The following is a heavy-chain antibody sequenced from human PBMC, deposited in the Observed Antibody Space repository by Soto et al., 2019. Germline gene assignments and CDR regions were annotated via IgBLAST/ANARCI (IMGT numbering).Heavy chain of an antibody. CDR2: IYYSGST. CDR1: GGSISSYY. Sequence: PSETLSLTCTVSGGSISSYYWCWIRQPPGKGLEWIGYIYYSGSTYYNPSLKSRVTISVDTPKNQFSLKLSSVTAADTAVYYCARDRWLQREYYFDYWGQGTLVTVSS. J-gene: IGHJ4*02. D-gene: IGHD5-12*01. CDR3: ARDRWLQREYYFDY. V-gene: IGHV4-59*06.